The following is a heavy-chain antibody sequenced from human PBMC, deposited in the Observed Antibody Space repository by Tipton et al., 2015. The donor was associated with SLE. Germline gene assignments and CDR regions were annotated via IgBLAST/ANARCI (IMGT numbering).Heavy chain of an antibody. J-gene: IGHJ4*02. D-gene: IGHD1-26*01. CDR3: AKVRWELPDDY. CDR2: ISGSGGST. Sequence: GSLRLSCAASGFTFSSYVMSWVRQAPGKGLEWVSAISGSGGSTYYADSVKGRFTISRDNSKNTLYLQMNSPRAEDTAVYYCAKVRWELPDDYWGQGTLVTVSS. V-gene: IGHV3-23*01. CDR1: GFTFSSYV.